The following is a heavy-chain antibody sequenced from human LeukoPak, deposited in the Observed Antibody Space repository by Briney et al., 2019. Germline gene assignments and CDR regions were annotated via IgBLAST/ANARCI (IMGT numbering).Heavy chain of an antibody. D-gene: IGHD4/OR15-4a*01. Sequence: SETLSPTCPLSGASISTRCYYWGWIRQPPGKGLEWIGTIYSSGNTYYNPSLKSRVTISVDTSKNQFSLRLNSVTAADTAVYYCAQILGLTNDDWGQGTLLTVSS. CDR1: GASISTRCYY. CDR3: AQILGLTNDD. V-gene: IGHV4-39*01. CDR2: IYSSGNT. J-gene: IGHJ4*02.